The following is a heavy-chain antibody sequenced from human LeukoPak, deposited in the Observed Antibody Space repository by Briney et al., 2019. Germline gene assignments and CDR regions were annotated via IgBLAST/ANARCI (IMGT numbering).Heavy chain of an antibody. CDR2: ISSRGITL. CDR3: ARDRLTNDAFDI. CDR1: GFTFSSYE. J-gene: IGHJ3*02. Sequence: PGGSLRLSCAASGFTFSSYEMNWVRQAPGKGLEWVSYISSRGITLYYADSVRGRFAISRDNAKNSLYLQMNSLRAEDTAMYYCARDRLTNDAFDIWGQGTMVTVSS. V-gene: IGHV3-48*03. D-gene: IGHD2-8*01.